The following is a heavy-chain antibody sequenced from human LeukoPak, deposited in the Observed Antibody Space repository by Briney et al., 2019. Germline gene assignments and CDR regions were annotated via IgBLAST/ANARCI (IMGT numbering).Heavy chain of an antibody. CDR2: IIPIFGTA. CDR3: ARDATYYDFWSGYYTLAYRLDY. V-gene: IGHV1-69*05. D-gene: IGHD3-3*01. Sequence: SVKVSCKASGGSFSSYATRWVRQAPGQGLEWMGGIIPIFGTAKYAQKCQDRVTISTDESRNTAYMALSSLRSEDTAVYYCARDATYYDFWSGYYTLAYRLDYWGQGTLVTVSS. CDR1: GGSFSSYA. J-gene: IGHJ4*02.